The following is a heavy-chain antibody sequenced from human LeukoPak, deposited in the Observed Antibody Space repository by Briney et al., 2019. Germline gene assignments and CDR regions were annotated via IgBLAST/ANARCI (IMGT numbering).Heavy chain of an antibody. CDR3: AIETYSGTQRGFDY. J-gene: IGHJ4*02. CDR2: IYYSGST. CDR1: GGSIRGGDFY. Sequence: SQTLSLTCTVSGGSIRGGDFYWSWIRQPPGKGLEWIGYIYYSGSTNYKPSLKSRVTISKDTSKNQFSLKLSSVTAADTAVYYCAIETYSGTQRGFDYWGQGTLVTVSS. D-gene: IGHD1-26*01. V-gene: IGHV4-30-4*01.